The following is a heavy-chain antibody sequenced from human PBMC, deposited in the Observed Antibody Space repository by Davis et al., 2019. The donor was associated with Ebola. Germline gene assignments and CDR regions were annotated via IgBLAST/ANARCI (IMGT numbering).Heavy chain of an antibody. CDR3: VAGGDDDAFDV. D-gene: IGHD2-21*01. J-gene: IGHJ3*01. Sequence: AASVKVSCKASGYTFTNYGITWVRQAPGQGLEWMGRIIPILGIANYAQKFQGRVTITADKSTSTAYMELSSLGSEDTAVYYCVAGGDDDAFDVWGQGTMLTVSS. CDR2: IIPILGIA. V-gene: IGHV1-69*04. CDR1: GYTFTNYG.